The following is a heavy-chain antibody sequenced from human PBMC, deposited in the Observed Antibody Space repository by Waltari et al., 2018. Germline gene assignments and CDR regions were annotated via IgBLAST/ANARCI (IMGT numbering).Heavy chain of an antibody. CDR3: ARDLGSDYGNRDY. D-gene: IGHD4-17*01. CDR1: GYTFTGYY. Sequence: QVHLVQSGAEVKKPGASVKVSCKASGYTFTGYYIQWVRRAPGQGLEWMGRINPNSCDTNYAQKFQGRVTLTRDTSINTVYMELSSLKSDDTAVYYCARDLGSDYGNRDYWGQGTLVTVPS. V-gene: IGHV1-2*06. J-gene: IGHJ4*02. CDR2: INPNSCDT.